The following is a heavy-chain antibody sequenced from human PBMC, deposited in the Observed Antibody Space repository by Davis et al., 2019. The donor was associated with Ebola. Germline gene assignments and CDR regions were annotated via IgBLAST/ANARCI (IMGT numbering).Heavy chain of an antibody. Sequence: GESLKISCAASGFTFSSYSMNWVRQAPGKGLEWVSYISSSSSTIYYADSVKGRFTISRDNAKNTLYLQMNSLRAEDTAMYYCAKGGALHYWGQGTLVTVSS. D-gene: IGHD3-16*01. CDR2: ISSSSSTI. CDR1: GFTFSSYS. V-gene: IGHV3-48*01. CDR3: AKGGALHY. J-gene: IGHJ4*02.